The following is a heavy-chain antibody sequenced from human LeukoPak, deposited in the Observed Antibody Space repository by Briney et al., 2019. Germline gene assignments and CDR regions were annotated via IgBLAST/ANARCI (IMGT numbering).Heavy chain of an antibody. J-gene: IGHJ4*02. D-gene: IGHD3-16*02. V-gene: IGHV3-21*04. CDR1: GFTFSSYS. CDR3: ARGGWDDYVWGSYRFNYFDY. CDR2: ISSTSSYI. Sequence: PGGSLRLSCAASGFTFSSYSMNWVRQAPGKGLEWVSSISSTSSYIYYADSVKGRFTISRGNAKNSLYLQMNSLRAEDTALYYCARGGWDDYVWGSYRFNYFDYWGQGTLVTVSS.